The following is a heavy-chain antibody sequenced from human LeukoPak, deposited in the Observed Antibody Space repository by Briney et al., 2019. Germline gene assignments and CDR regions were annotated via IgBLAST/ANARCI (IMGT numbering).Heavy chain of an antibody. D-gene: IGHD2-2*02. CDR2: IYTSGST. J-gene: IGHJ5*02. CDR1: GGSFSGYY. CDR3: ARVRRYCSSTSCYSNWFDP. V-gene: IGHV4-59*10. Sequence: SETLSLTCAVYGGSFSGYYWSWIRQPAGKGLEWIGRIYTSGSTNYNPSLKSRVTMSVDTSKNQFSLKLSSVTAADTAVYYCARVRRYCSSTSCYSNWFDPWGQGTLVTVSS.